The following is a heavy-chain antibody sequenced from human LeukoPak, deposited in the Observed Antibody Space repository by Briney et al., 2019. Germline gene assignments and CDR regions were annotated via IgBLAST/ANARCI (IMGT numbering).Heavy chain of an antibody. CDR3: ARAMEYYYDSSGYCIFDY. CDR1: GGSISSSNW. D-gene: IGHD3-22*01. CDR2: IYHSGST. J-gene: IGHJ4*02. V-gene: IGHV4-4*02. Sequence: SETLSLTCAVSGGSISSSNWWSWARQPPGKGLEWIGEIYHSGSTNYNPSFKSRDTISVDKSKNQFSLKLSSVTAADTAVYYCARAMEYYYDSSGYCIFDYWGQGTLVTVSS.